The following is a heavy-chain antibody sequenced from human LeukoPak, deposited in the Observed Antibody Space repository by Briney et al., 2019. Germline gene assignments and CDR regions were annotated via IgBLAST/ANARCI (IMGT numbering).Heavy chain of an antibody. Sequence: SETLSLTCAVYGGSFSGYYWSWIRQPPGKGLEWIGEINHSGSTNYNPSLKSRVTISVDTSKNQFSLKLSSVTAADTAVYYCARASPTVTTYIDYWGQGTLVTVSS. V-gene: IGHV4-34*01. CDR2: INHSGST. D-gene: IGHD4-11*01. J-gene: IGHJ4*02. CDR1: GGSFSGYY. CDR3: ARASPTVTTYIDY.